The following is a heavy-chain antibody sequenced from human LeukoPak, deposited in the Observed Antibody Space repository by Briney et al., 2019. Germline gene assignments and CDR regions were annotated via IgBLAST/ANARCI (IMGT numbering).Heavy chain of an antibody. CDR1: GASFSGTSHY. CDR2: ISYTGST. D-gene: IGHD2-15*01. J-gene: IGHJ4*02. Sequence: PSETLSLTCTVSGASFSGTSHYWGWIRLSPRKGLEWIGSISYTGSTYYNPSLRSRVSISVDPSKTQFSLNLHSVTAADTAVYFCARHYSEGLPPLPFDYLGQAAQVSVSS. CDR3: ARHYSEGLPPLPFDY. V-gene: IGHV4-39*01.